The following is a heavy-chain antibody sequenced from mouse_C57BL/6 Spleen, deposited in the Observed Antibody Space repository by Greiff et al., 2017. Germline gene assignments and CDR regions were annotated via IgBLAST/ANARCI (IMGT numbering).Heavy chain of an antibody. J-gene: IGHJ3*01. D-gene: IGHD4-1*01. CDR1: GFTFSSYA. V-gene: IGHV5-4*03. CDR3: ASTANFAY. CDR2: ISDGGSYT. Sequence: EVKLMESGGGLVKPGGSLKLSCAASGFTFSSYAMSWVRQTPEKRLEWVATISDGGSYTYYPDNVKGRFTISRDNAKNNLYLQMSHLKSEDTAMYYCASTANFAYWGQGTLVTVSA.